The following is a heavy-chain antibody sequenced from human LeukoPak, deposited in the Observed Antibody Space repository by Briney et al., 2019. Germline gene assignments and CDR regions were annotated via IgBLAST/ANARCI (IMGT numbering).Heavy chain of an antibody. CDR1: GGSFSGYY. J-gene: IGHJ4*02. CDR2: INHSGST. CDR3: ARVGRYFDWLFDY. V-gene: IGHV4-34*01. Sequence: SETLSLTCAVYGGSFSGYYWSWIRQPQGKGLEWIGEINHSGSTNYNPSLKSRVTISVDTSKNQFSLKLSSVTAADTAVYYCARVGRYFDWLFDYWGRGTLVTVSS. D-gene: IGHD3-9*01.